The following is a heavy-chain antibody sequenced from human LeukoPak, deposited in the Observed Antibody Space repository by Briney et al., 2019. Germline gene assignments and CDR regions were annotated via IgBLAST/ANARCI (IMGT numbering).Heavy chain of an antibody. J-gene: IGHJ4*02. CDR1: GFTFSSYA. D-gene: IGHD3-22*01. V-gene: IGHV3-23*01. CDR3: AQTFTYYYDSSGYSLGH. CDR2: ISGSGGST. Sequence: GGSLRLSCAASGFTFSSYAMSWVRQAPGKGLEWVSAISGSGGSTYYADSVKGRFTISRDNAKNSLYLQMNSLRAEDTAVYYCAQTFTYYYDSSGYSLGHWGQGTLVTVSS.